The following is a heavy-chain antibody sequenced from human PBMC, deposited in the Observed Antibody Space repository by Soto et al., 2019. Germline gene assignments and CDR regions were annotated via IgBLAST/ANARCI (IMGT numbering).Heavy chain of an antibody. J-gene: IGHJ5*02. Sequence: ASVKVSGKVSGYTLTELSMHWVRQAPGKGLERMGGFDPEDGETIYAQKFQGRVTMTEDTSTDTDYMELSRLISEDTAVYYCAISRVATIANGWFDRWGHGTLVTVSS. D-gene: IGHD5-12*01. CDR1: GYTLTELS. CDR2: FDPEDGET. CDR3: AISRVATIANGWFDR. V-gene: IGHV1-24*01.